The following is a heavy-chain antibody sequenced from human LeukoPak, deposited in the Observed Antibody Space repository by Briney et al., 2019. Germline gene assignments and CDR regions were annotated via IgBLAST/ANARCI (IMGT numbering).Heavy chain of an antibody. D-gene: IGHD1-26*01. J-gene: IGHJ4*02. V-gene: IGHV3-23*01. CDR2: IIDGGTYT. Sequence: PGGSLRLSCAASGFTFSTYAMSWVRQAPGKGLEWVSSIIDGGTYTYYTGSVKGRFTISRDNSKNTLYLHMNSLRAEDTAVYYCAKGRRWELPLDFWGQGTLVTVSS. CDR3: AKGRRWELPLDF. CDR1: GFTFSTYA.